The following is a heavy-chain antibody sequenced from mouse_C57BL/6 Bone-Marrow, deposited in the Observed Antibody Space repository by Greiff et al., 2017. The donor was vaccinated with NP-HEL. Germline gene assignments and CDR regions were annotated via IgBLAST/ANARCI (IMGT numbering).Heavy chain of an antibody. J-gene: IGHJ4*01. D-gene: IGHD4-1*01. CDR3: ARPNWFYAMDY. Sequence: EVQGVESGGGLVQPGGSLKLSCAASGFTFSDYYMYWVRQTPEKRLEWVAYISNGGGSTYYPDTVKGRFTISRDNAKNTLYLQMSRLKSEDTAMYYCARPNWFYAMDYWGQGTSVTVSS. CDR1: GFTFSDYY. CDR2: ISNGGGST. V-gene: IGHV5-12*01.